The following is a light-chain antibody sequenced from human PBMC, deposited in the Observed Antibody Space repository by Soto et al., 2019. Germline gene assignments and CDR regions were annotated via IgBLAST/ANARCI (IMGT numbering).Light chain of an antibody. CDR3: QQYDNWPWT. V-gene: IGKV3-15*01. Sequence: EIVMTQSPSTLSLSPGGRATLSCSASQSVISNLAWYQQKPGQAPRLLIYGASRRATGFPARFSGSGSGTDFTLTISSLQSEDFAVYYCQQYDNWPWTFGQGTKVDIK. J-gene: IGKJ1*01. CDR1: QSVISN. CDR2: GAS.